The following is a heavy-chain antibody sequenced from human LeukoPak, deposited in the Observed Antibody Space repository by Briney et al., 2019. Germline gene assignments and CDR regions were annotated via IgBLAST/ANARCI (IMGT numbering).Heavy chain of an antibody. J-gene: IGHJ3*02. CDR1: GFTLSSYS. CDR2: ISSSSSYI. V-gene: IGHV3-21*01. CDR3: ARDLLSIAAPPDAFDI. D-gene: IGHD6-6*01. Sequence: GGSLRLSCAASGFTLSSYSTNWVRQAPGKGLEWASSISSSSSYIYYADSVKGRFTISRDNAKNSLYLQMNSLRAEDTAVYYCARDLLSIAAPPDAFDIWGQGTMVTVSS.